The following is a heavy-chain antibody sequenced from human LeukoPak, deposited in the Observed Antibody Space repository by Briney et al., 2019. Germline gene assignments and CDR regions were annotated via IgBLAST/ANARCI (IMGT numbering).Heavy chain of an antibody. V-gene: IGHV4-59*11. D-gene: IGHD3-9*01. CDR3: AREGRAYYDILTGYYMVNWFDP. CDR2: VSNSGST. J-gene: IGHJ5*02. Sequence: PSETLSLTCTVSGGFISSHYWSWIRQPPGKGLEWIGYVSNSGSTNYNPSLKSRVTISVDTSKNQFSLKLSSVTAADTAVYYCAREGRAYYDILTGYYMVNWFDPWGQGTLVTVSS. CDR1: GGFISSHY.